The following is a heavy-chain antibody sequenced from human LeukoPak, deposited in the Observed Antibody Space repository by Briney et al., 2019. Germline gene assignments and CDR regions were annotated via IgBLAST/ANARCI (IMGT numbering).Heavy chain of an antibody. J-gene: IGHJ4*02. CDR3: ARDRINMMVMGHGSERYC. CDR1: GFTFSSFW. CDR2: INSDGSST. D-gene: IGHD3-22*01. V-gene: IGHV3-74*01. Sequence: GGSLRLSCAASGFTFSSFWMHWVRQAPGKGLVWVSRINSDGSSTSYADSVKGRFTISRDTSSDTVSLQMNSLRVEDTALYYCARDRINMMVMGHGSERYCRGQGTLVTVSS.